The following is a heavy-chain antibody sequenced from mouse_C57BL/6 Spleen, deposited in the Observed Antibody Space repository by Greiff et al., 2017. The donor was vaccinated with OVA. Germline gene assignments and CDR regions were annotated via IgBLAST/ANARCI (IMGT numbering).Heavy chain of an antibody. J-gene: IGHJ2*01. CDR2: INPNNGGT. CDR3: ARWGSTAY. Sequence: EVQLQQSGPELVKPGASVKISCKASGYTFTDYYMNWVKQSHGKSLEWIGDINPNNGGTSYNQKFKGKATLTVDKSSSTAYMELRSLTSEDSAVYYCARWGSTAYWGQGTTLTVSS. V-gene: IGHV1-26*01. CDR1: GYTFTDYY.